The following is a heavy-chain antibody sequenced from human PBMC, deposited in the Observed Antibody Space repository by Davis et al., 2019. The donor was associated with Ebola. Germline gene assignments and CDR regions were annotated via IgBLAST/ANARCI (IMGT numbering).Heavy chain of an antibody. J-gene: IGHJ4*02. D-gene: IGHD5-24*01. CDR3: ARLMATIGNY. CDR2: IYYSGST. V-gene: IGHV4-59*08. Sequence: SETLSLTCAVYGGSFSGYYWSWIRQPPGKGLEWIGYIYYSGSTNYNPSLKSRVTISVDTSKNQFSLKLSSVTAADTAVYYCARLMATIGNYWGQGTLVTVSS. CDR1: GGSFSGYY.